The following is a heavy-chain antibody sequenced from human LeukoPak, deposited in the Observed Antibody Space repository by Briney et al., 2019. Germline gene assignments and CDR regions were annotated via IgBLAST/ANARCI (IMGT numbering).Heavy chain of an antibody. CDR1: GYTFTNYG. D-gene: IGHD3-3*01. J-gene: IGHJ5*02. V-gene: IGHV1-18*01. Sequence: ASVKVSCKASGYTFTNYGISWVRQAPGQGLEWMGWISIYNGNTDYAQKLRGRVTMTTDTSTSTACMELRSLRSDDTAVYYCARITYDFWSGYYMPDDPWGQGTLVTVSS. CDR3: ARITYDFWSGYYMPDDP. CDR2: ISIYNGNT.